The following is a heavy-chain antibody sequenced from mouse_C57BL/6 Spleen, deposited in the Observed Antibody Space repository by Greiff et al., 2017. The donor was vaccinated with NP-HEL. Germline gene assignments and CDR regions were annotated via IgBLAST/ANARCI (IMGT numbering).Heavy chain of an antibody. CDR2: ISDGGSYT. CDR1: GFTFSSYA. J-gene: IGHJ1*03. V-gene: IGHV5-4*01. D-gene: IGHD2-3*01. CDR3: ARDPLYDGYYWYFDV. Sequence: EVQLVESGGGLVKPGGSLKLSCAASGFTFSSYAMSWVRQTPEKRLEWVATISDGGSYTYYPDNVQGRFTISRDNAKNNLYLQMSHLKSEDTAMYYCARDPLYDGYYWYFDVWGTGTTVTVSS.